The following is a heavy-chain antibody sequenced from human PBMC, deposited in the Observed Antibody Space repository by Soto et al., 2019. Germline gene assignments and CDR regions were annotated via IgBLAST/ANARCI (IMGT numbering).Heavy chain of an antibody. CDR2: INPDSGVT. D-gene: IGHD2-8*01. J-gene: IGHJ6*02. CDR3: ARDRGVSDV. V-gene: IGHV1-2*02. CDR1: GYTFTSYY. Sequence: QVQLVQSGAEVKKPGASVKVSCKASGYTFTSYYMHWVRQAPGQGLEWMGWINPDSGVTYYPHKFQDRVTMTRDTSISTAYMEMSRLTSDDTALYYCARDRGVSDVWGHGTSVIGSS.